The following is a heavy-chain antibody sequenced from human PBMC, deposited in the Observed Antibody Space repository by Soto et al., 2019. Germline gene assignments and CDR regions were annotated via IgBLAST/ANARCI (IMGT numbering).Heavy chain of an antibody. J-gene: IGHJ4*02. CDR3: ARVYGSGSYFYFDY. Sequence: PSETLSLTCTVSGDSISTDYWSWVRQPPGKGLEWIGEIYHSGSTNYNPSLKSRVTISVDKSKNQFSLKLSSVTAADTAVYYCARVYGSGSYFYFDYWGQGTLVTVSS. V-gene: IGHV4-4*02. D-gene: IGHD3-10*01. CDR1: GDSISTDY. CDR2: IYHSGST.